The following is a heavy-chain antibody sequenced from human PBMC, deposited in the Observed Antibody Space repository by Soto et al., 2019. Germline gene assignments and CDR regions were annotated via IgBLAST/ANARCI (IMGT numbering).Heavy chain of an antibody. CDR1: GGSFSVYY. CDR2: INHSGST. Sequence: SETLSLTCAVYGGSFSVYYWSWIRQPPGKGLEWIGEINHSGSTNYNPSLKSRVTISVDTSKNQFSLKLSSVTAADTAVYYCARNPSAGLDYWGQGTLVTVSS. V-gene: IGHV4-34*01. J-gene: IGHJ4*02. CDR3: ARNPSAGLDY. D-gene: IGHD6-13*01.